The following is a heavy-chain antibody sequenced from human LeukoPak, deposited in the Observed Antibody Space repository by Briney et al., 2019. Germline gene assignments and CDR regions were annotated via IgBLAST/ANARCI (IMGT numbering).Heavy chain of an antibody. J-gene: IGHJ4*02. CDR2: ISWNSGSI. Sequence: GGSLRLSCAASGFTFDDYAMHWVRQAPGKGLEWVSGISWNSGSIGYADSVKGRFTISRDNSKNSLYLQMNSLRAEDTALYYCAKGTTTVVTPVDYWGQGTLVTVSS. CDR1: GFTFDDYA. D-gene: IGHD4-23*01. CDR3: AKGTTTVVTPVDY. V-gene: IGHV3-9*01.